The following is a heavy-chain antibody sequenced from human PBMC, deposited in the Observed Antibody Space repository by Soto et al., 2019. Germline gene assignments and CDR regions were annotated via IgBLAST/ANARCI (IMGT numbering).Heavy chain of an antibody. CDR3: ARAHDFWGGRQQPIDS. Sequence: SETLSLTCTVSGDDINTDYYWSWIRQPPGKGLEWIGHIYYTGGTFENPSLKSRLTMSIDTSKNQFSLKLSSVTAADTAVYYCARAHDFWGGRQQPIDSWGQGTLVTVSS. D-gene: IGHD3-3*01. CDR1: GDDINTDYY. J-gene: IGHJ4*02. CDR2: IYYTGGT. V-gene: IGHV4-30-4*01.